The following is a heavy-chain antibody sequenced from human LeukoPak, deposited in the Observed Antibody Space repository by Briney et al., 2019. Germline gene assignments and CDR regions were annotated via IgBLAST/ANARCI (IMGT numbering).Heavy chain of an antibody. Sequence: YDSESTNYNPSLKSRVTISVDSSKNQFSLKLSSVTAADTAVYYCARAARITGTTWYAFDIWAKGQWSPSLQ. D-gene: IGHD1-7*01. CDR2: YDSEST. V-gene: IGHV4-59*01. J-gene: IGHJ3*02. CDR3: ARAARITGTTWYAFDI.